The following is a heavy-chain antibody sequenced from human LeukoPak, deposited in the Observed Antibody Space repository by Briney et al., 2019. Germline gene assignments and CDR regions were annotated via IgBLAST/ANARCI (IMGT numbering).Heavy chain of an antibody. CDR3: ARDPYGSGSSNYYYYGMDV. V-gene: IGHV4-59*01. D-gene: IGHD3-10*01. CDR1: GGSISSYY. Sequence: PSETLSLTCTVSGGSISSYYWSWIRQPPGEGLEWIGYISYSGSTNYNPSLKSRVTISVDTSKNQFSLKLSSVTAADTALYYCARDPYGSGSSNYYYYGMDVWGQGTTVTVSS. J-gene: IGHJ6*02. CDR2: ISYSGST.